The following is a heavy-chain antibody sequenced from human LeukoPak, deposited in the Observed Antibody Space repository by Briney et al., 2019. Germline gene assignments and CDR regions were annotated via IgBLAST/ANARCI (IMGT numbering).Heavy chain of an antibody. D-gene: IGHD5-12*01. CDR3: ARSGSGYLRYYFDY. V-gene: IGHV4-4*02. Sequence: PSGTLSLTCAVSGGSISSSNWWSWVRQPPGKGLEWIGEIYHSGSTNYNPSLKSRVAISVDKSKNQFSLKLSSVTAADTAVYYCARSGSGYLRYYFDYWGQGTLVTVSS. CDR1: GGSISSSNW. J-gene: IGHJ4*02. CDR2: IYHSGST.